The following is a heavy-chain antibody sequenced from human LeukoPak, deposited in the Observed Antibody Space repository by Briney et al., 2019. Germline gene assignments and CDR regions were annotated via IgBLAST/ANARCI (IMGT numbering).Heavy chain of an antibody. Sequence: GGSLRLSCAASGFTFSSYAMHWVRQAPGKGLEWVAVISYDGSNKYYADSVKGRFTISRDNSKNTLYLQMNSLRAEDTAVYYCARDPRGSGWGIYYYYYYMDVWGKGTTVTVSS. CDR3: ARDPRGSGWGIYYYYYYMDV. V-gene: IGHV3-30*04. J-gene: IGHJ6*03. D-gene: IGHD6-19*01. CDR2: ISYDGSNK. CDR1: GFTFSSYA.